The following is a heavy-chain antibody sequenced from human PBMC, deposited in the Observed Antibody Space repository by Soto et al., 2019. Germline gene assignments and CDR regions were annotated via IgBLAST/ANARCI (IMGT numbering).Heavy chain of an antibody. J-gene: IGHJ4*02. Sequence: PSETLSLTCTVSGGSISSGGYYWSWIRQHPGKGLEWIGYIYYSGSTYYNPSLKSRVTISVDTSKNQFSLKLSSVTAADTAVYYCARVWPYYYDSSGSQGIGYWGQGTLVTVSS. CDR3: ARVWPYYYDSSGSQGIGY. D-gene: IGHD3-22*01. V-gene: IGHV4-31*03. CDR1: GGSISSGGYY. CDR2: IYYSGST.